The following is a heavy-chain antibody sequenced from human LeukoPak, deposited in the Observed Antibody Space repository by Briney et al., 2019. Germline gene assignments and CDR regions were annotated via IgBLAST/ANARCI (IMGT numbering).Heavy chain of an antibody. Sequence: ASVKVSCKASGYTFTSYDINWVRQATGQGLEWMGWMNPNSGNTGYAQKLQGRVAMTTDTSTSTAYMELRSLRSDDTAVYYCARGRISLSLVVYFDYWGQGTLVTVSS. D-gene: IGHD2-15*01. CDR3: ARGRISLSLVVYFDY. J-gene: IGHJ4*02. CDR2: MNPNSGNT. V-gene: IGHV1-8*01. CDR1: GYTFTSYD.